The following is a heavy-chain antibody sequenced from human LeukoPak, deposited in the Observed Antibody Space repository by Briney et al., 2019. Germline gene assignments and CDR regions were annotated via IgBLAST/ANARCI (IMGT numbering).Heavy chain of an antibody. CDR2: ISSSGSDI. CDR1: GFTFSSYE. V-gene: IGHV3-48*03. CDR3: AKVIRGGYGMDV. J-gene: IGHJ6*02. Sequence: PGGSLRLSCAASGFTFSSYEMNWVRQAPGKGLEWVSYISSSGSDIYYADSVKGRFTISRDNAKNSLSLQLNSLRDEDTAVYFCAKVIRGGYGMDVWGQGTTVTVSS. D-gene: IGHD3-10*01.